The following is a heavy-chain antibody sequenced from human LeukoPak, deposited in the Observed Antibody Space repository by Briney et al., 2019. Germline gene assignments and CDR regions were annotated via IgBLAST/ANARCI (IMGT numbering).Heavy chain of an antibody. CDR3: ATSRVFDY. J-gene: IGHJ4*02. V-gene: IGHV3-11*04. CDR1: GFTFSDYF. CDR2: INSAGDNI. Sequence: GGSLRLSCVASGFTFSDYFMSWIRQAPGKGLEWLSFINSAGDNIYYADSVKGRFTISRDNSKETLYLEMNSLRVEDTAVYYCATSRVFDYWGQGTLVAVSS.